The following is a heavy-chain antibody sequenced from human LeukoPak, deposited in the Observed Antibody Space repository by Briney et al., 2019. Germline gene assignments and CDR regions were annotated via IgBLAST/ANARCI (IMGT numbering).Heavy chain of an antibody. D-gene: IGHD2-15*01. Sequence: SETLSLTCTVSGGSISSYYWSRIRQPPGKGLQWIGYIYDSGSTNYNPSLKSRVTMSEDTSKNQFSLKLSSVTAADTAVYYCARSLGYCSGGSCYSLGAFDIWGQGTMVTVSS. V-gene: IGHV4-59*08. CDR1: GGSISSYY. J-gene: IGHJ3*02. CDR3: ARSLGYCSGGSCYSLGAFDI. CDR2: IYDSGST.